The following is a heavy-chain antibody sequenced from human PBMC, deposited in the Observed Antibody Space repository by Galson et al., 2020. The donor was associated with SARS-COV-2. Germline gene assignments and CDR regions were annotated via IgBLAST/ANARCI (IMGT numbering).Heavy chain of an antibody. Sequence: SQTLSLTCTVSGGSISSGGYYWSWIRQHPGKGLEWIGYIYYSGSTYYNPSLKSRVTISVDTSKNQFSLKLSSVTAADMAVYYCARVRTTMIVVVITSDAFDIWGQGTMVTVSS. CDR3: ARVRTTMIVVVITSDAFDI. V-gene: IGHV4-31*03. J-gene: IGHJ3*02. D-gene: IGHD3-22*01. CDR1: GGSISSGGYY. CDR2: IYYSGST.